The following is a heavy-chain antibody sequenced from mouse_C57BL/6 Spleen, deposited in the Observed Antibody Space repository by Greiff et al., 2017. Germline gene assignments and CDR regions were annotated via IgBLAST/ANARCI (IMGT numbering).Heavy chain of an antibody. D-gene: IGHD1-1*01. CDR3: ARYNYGSRESFDY. CDR1: GFTFTSYW. V-gene: IGHV1-74*01. CDR2: INPSDSDT. J-gene: IGHJ2*01. Sequence: VQLQQPGAELVKPGASVKVSCKASGFTFTSYWMHWVKQRPGQGLEWIGRINPSDSDTNYNQKFKGKATLTVDKDSSTAYMQLSSLTSEDSAVYYCARYNYGSRESFDYWGQGTTLTVSS.